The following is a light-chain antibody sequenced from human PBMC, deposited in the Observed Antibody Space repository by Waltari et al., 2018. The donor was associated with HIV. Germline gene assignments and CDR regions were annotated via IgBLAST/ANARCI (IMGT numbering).Light chain of an antibody. CDR3: QVWDSSSDVGV. CDR1: NIGSNR. Sequence: SSVLTQPPSVSVAPGKTARITCGGDNIGSNRIHWYQQKPGQAPGLVIYYDRDRPPGIPERFSGSNSGNTATLTISRVEAGDEADYYCQVWDSSSDVGVFGAGTKVAVL. CDR2: YDR. J-gene: IGLJ1*01. V-gene: IGLV3-21*04.